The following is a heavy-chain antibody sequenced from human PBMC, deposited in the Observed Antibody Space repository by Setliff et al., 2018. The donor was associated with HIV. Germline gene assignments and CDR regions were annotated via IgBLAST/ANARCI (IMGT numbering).Heavy chain of an antibody. CDR2: IYYSGSS. Sequence: PSETLSLTCTVSGDSISSGGYYWSWIRQYPGKGLEWIGYIYYSGSSYYNPSLQSRITMSVETSMNQFSLRLTSVTAADTAIYYCARGQEEKGYNGNYFYDFYMDVWGKGTAVTVSS. D-gene: IGHD1-20*01. CDR1: GDSISSGGYY. J-gene: IGHJ6*03. V-gene: IGHV4-31*03. CDR3: ARGQEEKGYNGNYFYDFYMDV.